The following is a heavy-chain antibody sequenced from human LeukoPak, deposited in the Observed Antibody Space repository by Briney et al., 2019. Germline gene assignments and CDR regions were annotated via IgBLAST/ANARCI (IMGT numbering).Heavy chain of an antibody. CDR2: ISSNGGST. V-gene: IGHV3-64*01. CDR3: AREYSSPLAADAFDI. CDR1: GFTFSSYA. Sequence: PGGSLRLSCAASGFTFSSYAMHWVRQAPGKGLEYVSAISSNGGSTYYANSVKGRFTISRDNSKNTLYLQMGSLRAEDMAVYYCAREYSSPLAADAFDIWGQGTMVTVSS. J-gene: IGHJ3*02. D-gene: IGHD6-13*01.